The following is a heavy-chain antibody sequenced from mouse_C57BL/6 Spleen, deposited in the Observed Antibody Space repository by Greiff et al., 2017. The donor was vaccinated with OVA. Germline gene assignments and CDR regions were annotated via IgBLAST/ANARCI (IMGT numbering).Heavy chain of an antibody. J-gene: IGHJ3*01. V-gene: IGHV1-53*01. Sequence: VQLQQPGTELVKPGASVKLSCKASGYTFTSYWMHWVKQRPGQGLEWIGNINPSNGGTNYNEKFKSKATLTVDKSSSTAYMQLSSLTSEDSAVYYCARCGTAVVEAFAYWGQGTLVTVSA. CDR1: GYTFTSYW. D-gene: IGHD1-1*01. CDR3: ARCGTAVVEAFAY. CDR2: INPSNGGT.